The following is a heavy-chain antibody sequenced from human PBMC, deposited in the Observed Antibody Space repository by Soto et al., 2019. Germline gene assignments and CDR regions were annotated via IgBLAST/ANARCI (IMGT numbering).Heavy chain of an antibody. CDR2: IYYSGGT. D-gene: IGHD2-15*01. CDR3: ARPYCSGGSCYLSWFDP. Sequence: SETLSLTCTVSGGSISSRSYYWGWIRQPPGKGLEWIGSIYYSGGTYYNPSLKSRVTISVDTSKNQFSLKLSSVTAADTAVYYCARPYCSGGSCYLSWFDPWGQGTLVTVSS. CDR1: GGSISSRSYY. J-gene: IGHJ5*02. V-gene: IGHV4-39*01.